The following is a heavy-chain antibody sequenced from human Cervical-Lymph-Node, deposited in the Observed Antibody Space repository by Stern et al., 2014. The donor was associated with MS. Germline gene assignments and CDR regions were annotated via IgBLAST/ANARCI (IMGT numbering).Heavy chain of an antibody. CDR1: GGSISSSSYH. Sequence: QLQLQESGPGLVKPSETLSLTCIVSGGSISSSSYHWGWIRQPPGKGLEWIGSIYYTGSTYYKPSLKSRVTISQDTSQNQFYPVLSSVTAADTAVYYCARPDSVNFYYAMDVWGQGTTVTVSS. J-gene: IGHJ6*02. D-gene: IGHD5/OR15-5a*01. CDR2: IYYTGST. CDR3: ARPDSVNFYYAMDV. V-gene: IGHV4-39*01.